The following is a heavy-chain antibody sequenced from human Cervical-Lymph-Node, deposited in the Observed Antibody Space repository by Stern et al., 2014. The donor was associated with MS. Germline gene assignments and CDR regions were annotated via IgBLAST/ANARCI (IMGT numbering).Heavy chain of an antibody. CDR1: GGTFRTFA. J-gene: IGHJ4*02. Sequence: QVQLVQSGAEVKRPGSSVKVSCKASGGTFRTFAISWVRQAPGQRLEWLGGVIPIFGTADYAQKFQGRLTITADENINTVHMELSGLRFDDTAVYFCASGDSGYYLWLDFWGQGTLVSVSS. CDR3: ASGDSGYYLWLDF. D-gene: IGHD3-3*01. CDR2: VIPIFGTA. V-gene: IGHV1-69*01.